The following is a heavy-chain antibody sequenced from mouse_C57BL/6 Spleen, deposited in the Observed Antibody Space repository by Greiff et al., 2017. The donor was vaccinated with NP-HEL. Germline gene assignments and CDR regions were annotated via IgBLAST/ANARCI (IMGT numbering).Heavy chain of an antibody. CDR2: IDPEDGET. J-gene: IGHJ4*01. Sequence: EVQRVESGAELVKPGASVKLSCTASGFNIKDYYMHWVKQRTEQGLEWIGRIDPEDGETKYAPKFQGKATITADTSSNTAYLQLSSLTSEDTAVYYCASERQLRLPYYAMDYWGQGTSVTVSS. CDR3: ASERQLRLPYYAMDY. CDR1: GFNIKDYY. V-gene: IGHV14-2*01. D-gene: IGHD3-2*02.